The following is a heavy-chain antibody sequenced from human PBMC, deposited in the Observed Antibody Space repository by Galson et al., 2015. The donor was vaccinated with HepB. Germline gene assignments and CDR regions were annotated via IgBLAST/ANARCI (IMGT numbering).Heavy chain of an antibody. J-gene: IGHJ6*02. D-gene: IGHD6-13*01. CDR3: ARGPLGAAGTEYYYFGMDV. V-gene: IGHV3-48*02. Sequence: SLRLSCAASKFTFSSYSMNWVRQAPGKGLEWVSHITSNSRTKYYAVSVKGRFTISRDNVKNSLYLQMNNLRDEDAAVYYCARGPLGAAGTEYYYFGMDVWGQGTTVTVSS. CDR1: KFTFSSYS. CDR2: ITSNSRTK.